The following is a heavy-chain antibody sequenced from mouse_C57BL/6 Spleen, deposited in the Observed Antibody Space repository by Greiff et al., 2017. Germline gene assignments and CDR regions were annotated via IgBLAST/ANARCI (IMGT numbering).Heavy chain of an antibody. J-gene: IGHJ1*03. Sequence: QVQLQQPGAELVKPGASVKMSCKASGYTFTSYWITWVKQRPGQGLEWIGDIYPGSGSTNYNEKFKSKATLTVDTSSSTAYMQLSSLTSEDSAVYDGARSKGDDGRRNWYFDVWGTGTTVTVSS. D-gene: IGHD1-2*01. CDR3: ARSKGDDGRRNWYFDV. V-gene: IGHV1-55*01. CDR1: GYTFTSYW. CDR2: IYPGSGST.